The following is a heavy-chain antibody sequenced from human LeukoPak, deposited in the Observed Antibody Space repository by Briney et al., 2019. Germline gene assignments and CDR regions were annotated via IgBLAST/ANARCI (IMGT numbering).Heavy chain of an antibody. CDR2: IYHSGST. V-gene: IGHV4-4*02. CDR3: AVMITPTPGDY. Sequence: SGTLSLTCAVSGGSISSSNWWSWVRQPPGKGLEWIGEIYHSGSTNYNPSLKSRLTISVDTAKNQFSLKVRSVTAADTAVYYCAVMITPTPGDYWGQGTLVTVSS. J-gene: IGHJ4*02. CDR1: GGSISSSNW. D-gene: IGHD3-16*01.